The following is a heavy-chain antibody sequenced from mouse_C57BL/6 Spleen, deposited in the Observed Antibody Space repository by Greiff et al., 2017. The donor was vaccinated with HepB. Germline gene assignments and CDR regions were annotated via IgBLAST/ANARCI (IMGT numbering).Heavy chain of an antibody. Sequence: VQLQQPGPELVKPGASVKMSCKASGYTFTDYYMHWVKQSHGKSLEWIGYINPNNGGTSYNQKFKGKATLTVNKSSSTAYMELRSLTSEDSSVYYCARSYDGYYHVVDYWGQGTTLTVSS. V-gene: IGHV1-22*01. CDR2: INPNNGGT. D-gene: IGHD2-3*01. J-gene: IGHJ2*01. CDR1: GYTFTDYY. CDR3: ARSYDGYYHVVDY.